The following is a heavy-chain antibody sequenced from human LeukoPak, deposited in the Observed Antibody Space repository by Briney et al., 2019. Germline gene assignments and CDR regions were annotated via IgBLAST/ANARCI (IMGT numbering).Heavy chain of an antibody. CDR1: GGSISSSSYY. D-gene: IGHD2-21*02. Sequence: SETLSLTCTVSGGSISSSSYYWSWIRQPAGKGLEWIGRIYTSGSTSGSTNYNPSFKSRVTISVDTSKNQFSLKLSSVTAADTAVYYCASRGCGGDCFVDDAFDIWGQGTMVTVSS. CDR3: ASRGCGGDCFVDDAFDI. CDR2: IYTSGSTSGST. J-gene: IGHJ3*02. V-gene: IGHV4-61*02.